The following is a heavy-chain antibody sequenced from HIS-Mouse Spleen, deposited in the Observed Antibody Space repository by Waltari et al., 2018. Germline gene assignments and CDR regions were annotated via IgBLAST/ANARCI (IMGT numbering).Heavy chain of an antibody. J-gene: IGHJ4*02. D-gene: IGHD6-6*01. CDR3: ARYSSSSGVDY. V-gene: IGHV3-33*01. CDR1: GFTFSSCG. Sequence: QVQLVESGGGVVQPGRFLRLSCAASGFTFSSCGRPWVRQAPGKGLEWVAVIWYDGSNKYYADSVKGRFTISRDNSKNTLYLQMNSLRAEDTAVYYCARYSSSSGVDYWGQGTLVTVSS. CDR2: IWYDGSNK.